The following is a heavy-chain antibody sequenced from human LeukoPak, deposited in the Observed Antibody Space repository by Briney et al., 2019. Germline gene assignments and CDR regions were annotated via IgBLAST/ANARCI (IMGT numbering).Heavy chain of an antibody. Sequence: GASVKVSCKASGGTFSSYAISWVRQAPGQGLEWMGGIIPILGTANYAQKFQGRVTITADESTSTAYMELSSLRSEDTAVYYCAESISGWYSGEYYFDYWGQGTLVTVSS. CDR1: GGTFSSYA. CDR3: AESISGWYSGEYYFDY. D-gene: IGHD6-19*01. J-gene: IGHJ4*02. V-gene: IGHV1-69*13. CDR2: IIPILGTA.